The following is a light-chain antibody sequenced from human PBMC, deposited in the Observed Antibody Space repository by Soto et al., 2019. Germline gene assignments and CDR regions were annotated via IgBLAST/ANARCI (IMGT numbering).Light chain of an antibody. CDR1: SSDVGDSNS. CDR2: DVN. V-gene: IGLV2-11*01. CDR3: CSYAGSYTWV. J-gene: IGLJ3*02. Sequence: QSALTQPRSVSGSPGQSVTITCSGTSSDVGDSNSVSWYQQHPGKAPKLIIFDVNRRPSGVPDRFSGSKSGNTASLTIAGLQAEDEVEYYCCSYAGSYTWVFGGGTKLTVL.